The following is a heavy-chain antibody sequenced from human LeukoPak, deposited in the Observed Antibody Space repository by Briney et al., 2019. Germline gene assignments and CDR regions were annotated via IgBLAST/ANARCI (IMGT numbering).Heavy chain of an antibody. Sequence: PGGSLRLSCAASGFTFSSYSMNWVRQAPGKGLEWVSSISSSSSYIYYADSVKGRFTISRDNAKNSLYLQMDSLRAEDTAVYFCASELGAGRSYCGQGTLVTVSS. CDR3: ASELGAGRSY. CDR2: ISSSSSYI. J-gene: IGHJ4*02. D-gene: IGHD3-10*01. V-gene: IGHV3-21*01. CDR1: GFTFSSYS.